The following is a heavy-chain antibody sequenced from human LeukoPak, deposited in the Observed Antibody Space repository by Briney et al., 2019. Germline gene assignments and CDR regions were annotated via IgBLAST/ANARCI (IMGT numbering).Heavy chain of an antibody. D-gene: IGHD2-21*02. CDR2: IIPIFGTA. CDR3: AAQYCGGDCYFPFDY. Sequence: GASVKDSCKASGGTFSSYAISWVRQAPGQGLEWMGGIIPIFGTANYAQKFQGRVTITADESTSTAYMELSSLRSEDTAVYYCAAQYCGGDCYFPFDYWGQGTLVTVSS. J-gene: IGHJ4*02. CDR1: GGTFSSYA. V-gene: IGHV1-69*13.